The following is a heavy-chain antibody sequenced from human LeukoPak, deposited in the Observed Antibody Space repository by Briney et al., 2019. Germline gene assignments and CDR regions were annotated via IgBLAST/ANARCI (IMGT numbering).Heavy chain of an antibody. CDR3: ARGGYYDFWSGTSYWFDP. CDR2: IYYGGSA. CDR1: GGPISSGSYF. V-gene: IGHV4-39*07. J-gene: IGHJ5*02. Sequence: PSETLSLTCTVSGGPISSGSYFWGWIRQSPGKGLEWIASIYYGGSAYYNPSLKSRVTISVDTSKNQFSLKLSSVTAADTAVYYCARGGYYDFWSGTSYWFDPWGQGTLVTVSS. D-gene: IGHD3-3*01.